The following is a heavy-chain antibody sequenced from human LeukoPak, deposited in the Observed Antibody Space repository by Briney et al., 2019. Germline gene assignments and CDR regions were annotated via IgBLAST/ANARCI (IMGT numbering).Heavy chain of an antibody. V-gene: IGHV3-74*03. J-gene: IGHJ4*02. CDR2: IKSDGSDT. CDR3: VNYGWGRPA. D-gene: IGHD3-10*01. Sequence: GGSLRLSCAASGFTFSSYWMHWVRQAPGKGLVWVSRIKSDGSDTTYADSVKGRFTISRDNAKNMLYLPMNSLRAEDTAVYYCVNYGWGRPAWGQGTLVTVSS. CDR1: GFTFSSYW.